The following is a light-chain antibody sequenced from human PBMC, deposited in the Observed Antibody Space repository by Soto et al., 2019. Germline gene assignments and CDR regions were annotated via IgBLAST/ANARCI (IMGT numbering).Light chain of an antibody. CDR2: WAS. CDR1: QSILFSSNNKNY. Sequence: DIVMTQSPDSLAVSLGERATINCKSSQSILFSSNNKNYLTWYQQKPGQPPKPLIYWASTRESGVPDRFSGSGSGTDFTITIRSLQAEDVAVYYCQQYYSTPVTFGGGTKVEIK. CDR3: QQYYSTPVT. V-gene: IGKV4-1*01. J-gene: IGKJ4*01.